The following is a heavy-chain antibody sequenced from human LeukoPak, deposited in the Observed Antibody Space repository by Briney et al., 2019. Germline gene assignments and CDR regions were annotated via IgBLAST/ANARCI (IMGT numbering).Heavy chain of an antibody. Sequence: GGSLRLSCAASGFTFSNYAMSWVRQALGKGLEWVSSISGSGGITYYADSVKGRFTISRDNSKNALSLQMNSLRAEDTAVYYCAKGLFWFGEFSAPDYWGRGTLVTVSS. CDR2: ISGSGGIT. V-gene: IGHV3-23*01. J-gene: IGHJ4*02. CDR1: GFTFSNYA. CDR3: AKGLFWFGEFSAPDY. D-gene: IGHD3-10*01.